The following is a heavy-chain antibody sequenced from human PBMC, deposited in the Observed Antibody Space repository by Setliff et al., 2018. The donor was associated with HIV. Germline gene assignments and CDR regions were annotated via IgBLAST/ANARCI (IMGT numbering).Heavy chain of an antibody. Sequence: ASVKVSCKASGGTFSSYAISWVRQAPGQGLEWMGGIVPIFGTANYAQKFQGRVTITADESTKTAYMELSSLRSEDTAVYYCATPLDATMGRDYWGQGTLVTVSS. CDR1: GGTFSSYA. CDR2: IVPIFGTA. CDR3: ATPLDATMGRDY. D-gene: IGHD5-18*01. V-gene: IGHV1-69*13. J-gene: IGHJ4*02.